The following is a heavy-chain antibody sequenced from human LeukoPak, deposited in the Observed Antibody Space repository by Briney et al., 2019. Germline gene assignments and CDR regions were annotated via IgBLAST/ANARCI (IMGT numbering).Heavy chain of an antibody. D-gene: IGHD3-22*01. CDR3: ARVRAYDTRDFDY. Sequence: GGSLRLSCAASGFSFSSYSMNWVRQAPGKGPEWISFISVNSGYIYYADSVRGRFTISRDNAKNSLYLQMSSLRAEDTAVYYCARVRAYDTRDFDYWGQGTLVTVSS. V-gene: IGHV3-21*01. J-gene: IGHJ4*02. CDR1: GFSFSSYS. CDR2: ISVNSGYI.